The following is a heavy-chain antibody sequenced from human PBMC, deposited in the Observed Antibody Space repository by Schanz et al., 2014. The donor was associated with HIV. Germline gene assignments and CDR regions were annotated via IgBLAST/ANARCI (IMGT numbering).Heavy chain of an antibody. CDR3: AREGTYDYALS. J-gene: IGHJ4*02. D-gene: IGHD3-16*01. CDR2: INALGTTT. Sequence: EVQLVESGGGLVQPGGSLRLSCAASGFTFSNDWMHWVRQAPGKGLVWVSRINALGTTTAYADSVKGRFAISRDNAKRTLYLQMNSLRAEDTALYHCAREGTYDYALSWGQGTLVTVSS. CDR1: GFTFSNDW. V-gene: IGHV3-74*01.